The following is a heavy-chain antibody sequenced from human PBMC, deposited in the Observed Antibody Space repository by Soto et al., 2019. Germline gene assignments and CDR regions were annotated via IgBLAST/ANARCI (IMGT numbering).Heavy chain of an antibody. CDR1: GFTFSSYS. Sequence: GGSLRLSCAASGFTFSSYSMSWVRQAPGRGLEWVSGFRTGADDGTTYYADSVKCRFTISRDISKNTLFLQMNSLRAEDTAIYYCAKKVNSGPGSQYFDYWGQGTLVTVSS. D-gene: IGHD3-10*01. J-gene: IGHJ4*02. V-gene: IGHV3-23*01. CDR3: AKKVNSGPGSQYFDY. CDR2: FRTGADDGTT.